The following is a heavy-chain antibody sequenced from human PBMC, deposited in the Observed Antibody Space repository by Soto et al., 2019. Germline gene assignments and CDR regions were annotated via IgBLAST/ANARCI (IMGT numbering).Heavy chain of an antibody. J-gene: IGHJ3*02. V-gene: IGHV4-30-2*01. CDR2: IYHSGST. Sequence: QLQLPESGSGLVKPSQTLSLTCAVSGGSISSGGYSWSWIRQPPGQGLEWIGYIYHSGSTYYNPSLKSRVTISVDRYKNQFSLKLSSVTAADTAVYYCARDRQGARAAFDIWGQGTMVTVSS. D-gene: IGHD1-26*01. CDR3: ARDRQGARAAFDI. CDR1: GGSISSGGYS.